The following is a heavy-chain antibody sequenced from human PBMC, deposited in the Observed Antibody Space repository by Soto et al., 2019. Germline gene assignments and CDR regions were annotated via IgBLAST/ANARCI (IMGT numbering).Heavy chain of an antibody. CDR1: GGSISSYY. D-gene: IGHD4-17*01. CDR3: ARYNGDYVVYFDY. V-gene: IGHV4-59*01. CDR2: IYYSVST. J-gene: IGHJ4*02. Sequence: SETLSLTCTVSGGSISSYYWSWIRQPPGKGLEWIGYIYYSVSTNYNPSLKSRVTISVDTSKNQFSLKLSSVTAADTAVYYCARYNGDYVVYFDYWGQGTLVTVSS.